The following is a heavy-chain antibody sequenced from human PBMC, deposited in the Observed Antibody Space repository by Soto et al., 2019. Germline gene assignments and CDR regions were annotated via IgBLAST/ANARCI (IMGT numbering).Heavy chain of an antibody. CDR2: TYYRSKWYN. J-gene: IGHJ6*02. CDR3: ARHIQLWSRGGVYYYYGMDV. CDR1: GDSVSSNSAA. V-gene: IGHV6-1*01. D-gene: IGHD5-18*01. Sequence: PSQTLSLTCAISGDSVSSNSAAWNWIRQSPSRGLEWLGRTYYRSKWYNDYAVSVKSRITINPDTSKNQFSLKLSSVTAADTAVYYCARHIQLWSRGGVYYYYGMDVWGQGTTVTVSS.